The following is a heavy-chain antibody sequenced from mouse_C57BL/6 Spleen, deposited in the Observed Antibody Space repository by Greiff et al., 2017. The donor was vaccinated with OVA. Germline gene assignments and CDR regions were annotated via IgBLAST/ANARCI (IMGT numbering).Heavy chain of an antibody. CDR3: TRDSQYYYAMDY. CDR1: GYTFTSYW. Sequence: EVHLVESGTVLARPGASVKMSCKTSGYTFTSYWMHWVKQRPGQGLEWIGAISPGNSDTSYNQKFKGKAKLTAVTSASTAYMELSSLTNEDSAVYYWTRDSQYYYAMDYWGQGTSVTVSS. V-gene: IGHV1-5*01. CDR2: ISPGNSDT. J-gene: IGHJ4*01. D-gene: IGHD2-12*01.